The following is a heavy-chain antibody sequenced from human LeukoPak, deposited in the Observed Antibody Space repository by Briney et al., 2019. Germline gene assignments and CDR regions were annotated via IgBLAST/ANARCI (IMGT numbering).Heavy chain of an antibody. CDR2: IDWDDEK. D-gene: IGHD3-22*01. J-gene: IGHJ4*02. CDR1: GFSLSISGMR. V-gene: IGHV2-70*04. Sequence: SGPALVKPTQTLTLTCTFSGFSLSISGMRVSWIRQPPGKALEWLARIDWDDEKLYSTSLKTRLTISKDTSKNQVVLTMTNMDPVDTATYYCARKSSGYYFDYWGQGTLVTVSS. CDR3: ARKSSGYYFDY.